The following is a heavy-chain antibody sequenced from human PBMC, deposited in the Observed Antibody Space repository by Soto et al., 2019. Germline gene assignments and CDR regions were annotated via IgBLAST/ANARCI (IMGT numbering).Heavy chain of an antibody. J-gene: IGHJ3*02. CDR1: GFTFSSYS. CDR3: VRDHQHAAFDI. Sequence: EVQLVESGGGLVKTGGSLRLSCAASGFTFSSYSMNWVRQAPGKGLEWVSSISSTSSYIYYADSLKGRFTISRDNAKQSLYLEMNSLRAEDTAVYYCVRDHQHAAFDIWGQGTMVTVSS. V-gene: IGHV3-21*01. CDR2: ISSTSSYI. D-gene: IGHD2-2*01.